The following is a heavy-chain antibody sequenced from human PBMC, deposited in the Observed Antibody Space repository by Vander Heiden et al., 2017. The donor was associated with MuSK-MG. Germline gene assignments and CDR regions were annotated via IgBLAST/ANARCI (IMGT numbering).Heavy chain of an antibody. Sequence: QLQLQVSGPGLVKPSETLSLTCTVSGGSISSSSYYWGWIRQPPGKGLEWIGSIYYSGSTYYNPSLKSRVTISVDTSKNQFSLKLSSVTAADTAVYYCARLPYCSGGSCYSGNWFDPWGQGTLVTVSS. J-gene: IGHJ5*02. CDR1: GGSISSSSYY. D-gene: IGHD2-15*01. CDR2: IYYSGST. CDR3: ARLPYCSGGSCYSGNWFDP. V-gene: IGHV4-39*01.